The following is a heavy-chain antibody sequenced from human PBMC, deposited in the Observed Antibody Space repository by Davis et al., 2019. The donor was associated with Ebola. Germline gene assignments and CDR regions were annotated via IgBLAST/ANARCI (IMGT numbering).Heavy chain of an antibody. J-gene: IGHJ5*01. CDR1: GYNFPAYW. V-gene: IGHV5-51*01. CDR2: VYPPDSDT. Sequence: GESLKISCKGSGYNFPAYWIAWVRQKPGKGLEWMGIVYPPDSDTRYSPSFQGQVHISVDKSINTAYLQWGSLKASDNAIYYCARGEDNRGWTSGWWFDSWGQGTRVSVSS. D-gene: IGHD6-19*01. CDR3: ARGEDNRGWTSGWWFDS.